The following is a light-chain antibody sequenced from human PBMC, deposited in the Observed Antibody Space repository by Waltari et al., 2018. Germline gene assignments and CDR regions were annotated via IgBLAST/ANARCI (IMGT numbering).Light chain of an antibody. CDR2: QDS. V-gene: IGLV3-1*01. Sequence: SYELTQPPSVSVSPGQTATLSCSATKLEDKYVCWYQQTPGQSPVLVMYQDSKRPSGIPERFSVSNSGDTATLTISGTQTLDEADYFCQTWDNTTVFGSGTRVTVL. J-gene: IGLJ1*01. CDR3: QTWDNTTV. CDR1: KLEDKY.